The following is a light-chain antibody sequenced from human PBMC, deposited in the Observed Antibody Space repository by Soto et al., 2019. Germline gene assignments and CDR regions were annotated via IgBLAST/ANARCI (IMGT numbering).Light chain of an antibody. V-gene: IGLV2-23*03. CDR1: SSDIGNYDL. CDR2: EGS. Sequence: QSVLTQPASVSGSPGQSITISCTGTSSDIGNYDLVSWYQQYPGKAPKLMIYEGSNRPSGVSNRFSGSKSANTASLTISGLQADDEADYYCCSFAGSSTFVVFGGGTKLTVL. J-gene: IGLJ2*01. CDR3: CSFAGSSTFVV.